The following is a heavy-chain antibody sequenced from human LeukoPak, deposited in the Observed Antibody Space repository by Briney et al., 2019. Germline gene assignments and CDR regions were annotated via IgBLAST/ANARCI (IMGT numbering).Heavy chain of an antibody. D-gene: IGHD3-16*01. J-gene: IGHJ4*02. CDR3: ARDTYDYVWGSDFDY. CDR2: ISAYNGNT. CDR1: GYTFTSYG. Sequence: ASVKVSCKASGYTFTSYGISWVRQAPGQGLEWMGWISAYNGNTNYAQKLQGRVTMTTDTSTSTAYMELRNLRSDDTAVYYCARDTYDYVWGSDFDYWGQGTLVTVSS. V-gene: IGHV1-18*01.